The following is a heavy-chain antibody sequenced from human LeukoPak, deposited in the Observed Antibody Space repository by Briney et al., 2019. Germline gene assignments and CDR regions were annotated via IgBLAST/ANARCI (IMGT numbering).Heavy chain of an antibody. CDR2: IGTAGDT. CDR1: GFTFSSYD. Sequence: GGSLRLSCAASGFTFSSYDMHWVRQATGKGLEWVSAIGTAGDTYYPGSVKGRFTISRDSYKNTLYLQMNSLRAEDAAVYYCAKAPVTTCSGAYCYPFDYWGQGTLVTVSS. J-gene: IGHJ4*02. CDR3: AKAPVTTCSGAYCYPFDY. D-gene: IGHD2-15*01. V-gene: IGHV3-13*01.